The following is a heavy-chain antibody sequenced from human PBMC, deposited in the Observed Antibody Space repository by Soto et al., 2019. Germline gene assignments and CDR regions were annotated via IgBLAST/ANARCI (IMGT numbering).Heavy chain of an antibody. V-gene: IGHV1-18*01. CDR1: GYTFTSYG. CDR2: ISPYNGNT. CDR3: ARDNHDPTRYSGTYYVWFDP. D-gene: IGHD1-26*01. J-gene: IGHJ5*02. Sequence: QVQLVQSGAEVMKPGASVKVSCKASGYTFTSYGVSWVRQAPGQGLEWMGWISPYNGNTEYAQKLQGRVTMTTDTSTSTAYMELRSLRSDDTAVYYCARDNHDPTRYSGTYYVWFDPWGQGTLVTVSS.